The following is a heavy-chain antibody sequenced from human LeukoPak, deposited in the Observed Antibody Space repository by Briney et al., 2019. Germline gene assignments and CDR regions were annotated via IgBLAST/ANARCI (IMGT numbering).Heavy chain of an antibody. CDR1: GGSFSGYY. D-gene: IGHD3-10*01. V-gene: IGHV4-34*01. Sequence: SGTLSLTCAVYGGSFSGYYWSWIRQPPGKGLEWIGEISHSGSTNYNPSLKSRVTISVDTSKNQFSLKLSSVTAADTAVYYCARERYYYGSGSYYTYYYYYGMDVWGQGTTVTVSS. CDR2: ISHSGST. CDR3: ARERYYYGSGSYYTYYYYYGMDV. J-gene: IGHJ6*02.